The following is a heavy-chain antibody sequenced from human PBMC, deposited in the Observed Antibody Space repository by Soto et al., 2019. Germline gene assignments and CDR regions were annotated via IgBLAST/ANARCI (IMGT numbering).Heavy chain of an antibody. CDR2: IYPGDSDT. CDR1: GYSFTSYW. V-gene: IGHV5-51*01. CDR3: ARQRQVPRYYYYGMDV. Sequence: GESLKISCXGSGYSFTSYWIGWVCQMPGKGLEWMGIIYPGDSDTRYSPSFQGQVTISADKSISTAYLQWSSLKASDTAMYYCARQRQVPRYYYYGMDVWGQGTTVNVSS. J-gene: IGHJ6*02.